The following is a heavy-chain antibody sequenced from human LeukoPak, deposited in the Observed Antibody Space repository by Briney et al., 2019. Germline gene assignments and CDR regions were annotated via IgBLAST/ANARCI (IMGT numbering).Heavy chain of an antibody. V-gene: IGHV3-7*01. Sequence: GGSLSLSCAVSGFTFSSYWMSWVRQAPGKGLEWVANIKQDGSEKYYVDSVKGRFTISRDNAKNSLYLQMNSLRAEDTAVYYCARVGYDFWSGTESFDYWGQGTLVTVSS. J-gene: IGHJ4*02. CDR1: GFTFSSYW. CDR3: ARVGYDFWSGTESFDY. CDR2: IKQDGSEK. D-gene: IGHD3-3*01.